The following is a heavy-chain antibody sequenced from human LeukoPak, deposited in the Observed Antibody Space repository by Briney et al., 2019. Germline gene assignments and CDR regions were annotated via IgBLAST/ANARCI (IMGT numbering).Heavy chain of an antibody. CDR2: ISDSGGAT. CDR3: AKDRYSGIYYPGLFDY. V-gene: IGHV3-23*01. J-gene: IGHJ4*02. Sequence: GGSLRLSCAASGFTFSSYAMTWVRQAPGQGLEWVSTISDSGGATYYADSVKGRFTISRDNSKNTLYLQINPLRSENSAVYYCAKDRYSGIYYPGLFDYWGQGTLVTVSS. D-gene: IGHD1-26*01. CDR1: GFTFSSYA.